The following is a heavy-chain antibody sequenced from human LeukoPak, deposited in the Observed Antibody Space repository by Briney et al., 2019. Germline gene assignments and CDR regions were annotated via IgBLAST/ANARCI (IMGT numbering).Heavy chain of an antibody. J-gene: IGHJ4*02. Sequence: SETLSLTCTVSGGSISSYYWSWIRQPAGKGLEWLGRIYTGGSTNYNPSLKGRVTMSVDTSKNQFSLRLSSVTAADTAVYYCARGGNHGDHFYFESWGQGTLVTVSS. V-gene: IGHV4-4*07. D-gene: IGHD4-17*01. CDR1: GGSISSYY. CDR2: IYTGGST. CDR3: ARGGNHGDHFYFES.